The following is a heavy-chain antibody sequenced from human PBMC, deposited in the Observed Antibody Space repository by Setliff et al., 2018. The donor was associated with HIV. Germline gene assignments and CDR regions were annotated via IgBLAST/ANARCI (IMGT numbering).Heavy chain of an antibody. CDR2: IIPIFGTA. CDR3: ALGYNARKVPYYYYYYMDV. V-gene: IGHV1-69*05. D-gene: IGHD5-12*01. CDR1: GGTFSSYA. J-gene: IGHJ6*03. Sequence: SVKVSCKASGGTFSSYAISWVRQAPGQGLEWMGGIIPIFGTANYAQKFQGRVTITTDESTSTAYMELSSLRSEDTAVYSCALGYNARKVPYYYYYYMDVWGKGTTVTVSS.